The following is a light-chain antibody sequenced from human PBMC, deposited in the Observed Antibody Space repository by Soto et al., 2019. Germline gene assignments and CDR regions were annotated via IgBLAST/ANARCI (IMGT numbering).Light chain of an antibody. V-gene: IGLV2-14*02. J-gene: IGLJ1*01. CDR2: EVS. CDR3: QSYDSSLSSYV. CDR1: SSDVGSYNL. Sequence: QSVLTQPASVSGSPGQSITISCTGTSSDVGSYNLVSWYQQHPGKAPKLMIYEVSKRPSGVSNRFSGSKSGNTASLAITGLQAEDEADYYCQSYDSSLSSYVFGTGTKVTVL.